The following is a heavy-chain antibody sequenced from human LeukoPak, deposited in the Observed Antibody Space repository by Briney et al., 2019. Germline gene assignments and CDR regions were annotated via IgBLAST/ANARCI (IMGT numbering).Heavy chain of an antibody. CDR2: IIPIFGTA. Sequence: SVKVSCKASGGTFSSYAISWVRQAPGQGLEWMGGIIPIFGTANYAQKFQGRVTMTRNTSISTAYMELSSLRSEDTAVYYCARGYYGSGSYWFDYWGQGTLVTVSS. J-gene: IGHJ4*02. CDR3: ARGYYGSGSYWFDY. D-gene: IGHD3-10*01. CDR1: GGTFSSYA. V-gene: IGHV1-69*05.